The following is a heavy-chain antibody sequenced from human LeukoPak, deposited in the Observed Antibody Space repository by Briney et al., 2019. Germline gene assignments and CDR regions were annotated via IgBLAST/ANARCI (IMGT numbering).Heavy chain of an antibody. Sequence: GGSLRLSCAASGFTFSSYGMHWVRQAPGKGLEGVASIRYDGSNKYYADSVKGRFTISRDNSKNTLYLQMNSLRAEDTAVYYCAKGRTGYCSGGSCLNWFDPWGQGTLVTVSS. J-gene: IGHJ5*02. CDR3: AKGRTGYCSGGSCLNWFDP. CDR1: GFTFSSYG. V-gene: IGHV3-30*02. CDR2: IRYDGSNK. D-gene: IGHD2-15*01.